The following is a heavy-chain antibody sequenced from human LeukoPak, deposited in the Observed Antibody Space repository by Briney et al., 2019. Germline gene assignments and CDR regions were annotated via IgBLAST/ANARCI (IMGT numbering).Heavy chain of an antibody. CDR1: GGSITRNF. V-gene: IGHV4-59*08. CDR2: IYNTMST. D-gene: IGHD1-1*01. J-gene: IGHJ4*02. CDR3: ARAKPNWNPPDY. Sequence: PSETLSLTCTVSGGSITRNFWNWIRQPPRKGLEWIGYIYNTMSTSYNPSLKSRATISGDTSKNQFSLKLNSVTAADTAVYYCARAKPNWNPPDYWGQGILVTVSS.